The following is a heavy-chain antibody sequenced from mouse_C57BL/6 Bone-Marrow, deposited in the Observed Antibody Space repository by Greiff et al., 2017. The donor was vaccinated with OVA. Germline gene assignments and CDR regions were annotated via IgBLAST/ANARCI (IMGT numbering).Heavy chain of an antibody. CDR3: ARFYYDYDWFAY. CDR1: GYTFTSYG. CDR2: IYPRSGNT. V-gene: IGHV1-81*01. J-gene: IGHJ3*01. D-gene: IGHD2-4*01. Sequence: VKLQESGAELARPGASVKLSCKASGYTFTSYGISWVKQRTGQGLEWIGEIYPRSGNTYYNEKFKGKATLTADKSSSTAYMELRSLTSEDSAVYFCARFYYDYDWFAYWGQGTLVTVSA.